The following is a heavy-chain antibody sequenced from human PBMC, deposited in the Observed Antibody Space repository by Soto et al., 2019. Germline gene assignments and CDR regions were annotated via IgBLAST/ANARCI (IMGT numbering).Heavy chain of an antibody. CDR3: VRDTMRASAAASLDY. Sequence: GGSLRLSCAASGFTFSTYEFNWVRQAPGRGLEWISYISVSGNIIKYADSVKGRFTISRDNAENSLHLHMSGLRVDDTAVYFCVRDTMRASAAASLDYWGQGTRVTVSS. CDR2: ISVSGNII. D-gene: IGHD6-13*01. J-gene: IGHJ4*02. CDR1: GFTFSTYE. V-gene: IGHV3-48*03.